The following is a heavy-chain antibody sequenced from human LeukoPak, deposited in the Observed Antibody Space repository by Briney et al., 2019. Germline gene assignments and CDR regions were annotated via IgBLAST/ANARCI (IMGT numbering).Heavy chain of an antibody. J-gene: IGHJ4*02. Sequence: GGSLRLSCAASAFTFSLYEMSWVRQAPEMGLEWVAYISSDGNSIHYADSVKGRFTISRDNAKESLYLHINSLRAEDTAIYYCARVSTNHFDYWGEGALVTVS. CDR3: ARVSTNHFDY. CDR1: AFTFSLYE. CDR2: ISSDGNSI. D-gene: IGHD5/OR15-5a*01. V-gene: IGHV3-48*03.